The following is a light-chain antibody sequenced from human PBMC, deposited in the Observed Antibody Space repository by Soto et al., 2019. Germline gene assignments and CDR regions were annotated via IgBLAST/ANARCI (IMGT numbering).Light chain of an antibody. CDR3: NSYTSSSPFV. Sequence: QSALTQPASVSGSPGQSITISCAGTSSDVGGYNYVSWYQHHPGKAPKLMIYDVSNRPSGVSNRFSGSKSGNTASLTISGLQAEDEADYYCNSYTSSSPFVFGTGTKLTVL. CDR2: DVS. J-gene: IGLJ1*01. CDR1: SSDVGGYNY. V-gene: IGLV2-14*03.